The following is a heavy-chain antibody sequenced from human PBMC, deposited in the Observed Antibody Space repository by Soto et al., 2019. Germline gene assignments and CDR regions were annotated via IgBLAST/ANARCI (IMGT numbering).Heavy chain of an antibody. V-gene: IGHV4-30-4*01. CDR2: IYYSGST. D-gene: IGHD2-2*01. CDR3: AVVVPAAMYLDP. Sequence: SETLSLTCTVSGGSISSGDYYWSWIRQPPGKGLEWIGYIYYSGSTYYNPSLKSRVTISVDTSKNQFSLKLSSVTAADTAVYYCAVVVPAAMYLDPWGQGTLVTVSS. J-gene: IGHJ5*02. CDR1: GGSISSGDYY.